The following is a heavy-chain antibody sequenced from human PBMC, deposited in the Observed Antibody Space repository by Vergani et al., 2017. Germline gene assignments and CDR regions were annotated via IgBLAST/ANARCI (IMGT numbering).Heavy chain of an antibody. CDR3: ARDGRLVRDYGDWGRNWFDP. Sequence: QVQLVESGGGVVQPGGSLRLSCAASGFTFSSYGMHWVRQAPGKGLEWVAFIWYDGSNKYYADSVKGRFTISRDNSKNTLYLQMSSLRAEDTAVYYCARDGRLVRDYGDWGRNWFDPWGQGTLVTVSS. V-gene: IGHV3-33*01. CDR2: IWYDGSNK. CDR1: GFTFSSYG. D-gene: IGHD4-17*01. J-gene: IGHJ5*02.